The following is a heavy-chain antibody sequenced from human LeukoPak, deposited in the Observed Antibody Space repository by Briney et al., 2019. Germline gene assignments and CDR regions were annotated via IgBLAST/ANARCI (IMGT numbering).Heavy chain of an antibody. Sequence: SCKASGYTFTAYYMHWVRQAPGKGLEWVAIITYDGSNKDYADVVKGRFTISRDNSKNTLYLQMNSLRAEDTALYYCARDGYFGSDSVTGAGALGDYYMDVWGKGTTVTVSS. CDR3: ARDGYFGSDSVTGAGALGDYYMDV. V-gene: IGHV3-30*04. CDR1: GYTFTAYY. D-gene: IGHD3-9*01. J-gene: IGHJ6*03. CDR2: ITYDGSNK.